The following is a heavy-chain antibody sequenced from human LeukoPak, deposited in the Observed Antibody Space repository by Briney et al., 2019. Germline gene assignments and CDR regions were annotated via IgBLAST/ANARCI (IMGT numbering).Heavy chain of an antibody. J-gene: IGHJ4*02. V-gene: IGHV1-18*01. D-gene: IGHD3-10*01. CDR1: GYSFTSYG. CDR2: ISAYNGNT. Sequence: PGESLKISCKGSGYSFTSYGISWVRQAPGQGLEWMGWISAYNGNTNYAQKLQGRVTMTTDTSTSTAYMELRSPRSDDTAVYYCARSYGGAPRPLIDYWGQGTLVTVSS. CDR3: ARSYGGAPRPLIDY.